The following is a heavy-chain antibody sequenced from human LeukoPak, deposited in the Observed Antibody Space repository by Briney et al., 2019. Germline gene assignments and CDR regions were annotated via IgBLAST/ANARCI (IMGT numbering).Heavy chain of an antibody. CDR2: ISGGAGST. D-gene: IGHD1-26*01. CDR1: GFTLSNHA. Sequence: GGSLRLSCAASGFTLSNHAMNWVRQAPGKGLEWVSGISGGAGSTYYADSVKGRFTISRDNSNNALYLQMNSLRAEDTAVYYCAKPGGGNYFTHNYFHPWGHGTLVAVSS. CDR3: AKPGGGNYFTHNYFHP. J-gene: IGHJ5*02. V-gene: IGHV3-23*01.